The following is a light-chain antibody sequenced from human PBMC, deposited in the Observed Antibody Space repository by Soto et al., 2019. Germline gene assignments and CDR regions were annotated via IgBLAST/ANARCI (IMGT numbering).Light chain of an antibody. CDR2: GAS. Sequence: EIVLTQSPGTLSLSPGERATLSCRASQSVSSNYLVWYQQKPGQAPRLLIYGASSRATGIPDRFSGSGSGTDFTLTISRLEPEDFAVYYCQQYGRSGYTFGQGTKLEIK. CDR3: QQYGRSGYT. CDR1: QSVSSNY. J-gene: IGKJ2*01. V-gene: IGKV3-20*01.